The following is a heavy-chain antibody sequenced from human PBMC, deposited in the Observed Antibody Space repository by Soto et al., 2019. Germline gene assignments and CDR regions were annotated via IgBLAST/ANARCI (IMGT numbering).Heavy chain of an antibody. J-gene: IGHJ4*02. V-gene: IGHV6-1*01. CDR1: GDTVSSKSTA. Sequence: VQLQQSGPGLVKPSQTLSLTCTISGDTVSSKSTAWNWIRQSPSRGLEWLGRTYYTSKWYNDSAVSVESRITISPDTSKNQFSLQLTSVTPEDTAVYFCAGGPSLSGSFFDSWGQGTLVTVSS. CDR2: TYYTSKWYN. CDR3: AGGPSLSGSFFDS. D-gene: IGHD3-3*01.